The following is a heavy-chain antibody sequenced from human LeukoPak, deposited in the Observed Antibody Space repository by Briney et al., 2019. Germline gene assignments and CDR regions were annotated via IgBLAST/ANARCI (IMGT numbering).Heavy chain of an antibody. CDR3: ARVKDLSTWFGELLFDY. CDR1: GGSIGSYY. CDR2: IYYSGST. D-gene: IGHD3-10*01. J-gene: IGHJ4*02. Sequence: SETLSLTCTVSGGSIGSYYWSWIRQPPGKGLEWIGFIYYSGSTNYNPSLKSRVTISVDSSKSQFSLKLTSETAADTAVYYCARVKDLSTWFGELLFDYWGQGTLVTVSS. V-gene: IGHV4-59*01.